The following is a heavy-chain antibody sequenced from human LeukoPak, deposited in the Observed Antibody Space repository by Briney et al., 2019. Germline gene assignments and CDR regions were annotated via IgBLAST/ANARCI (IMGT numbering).Heavy chain of an antibody. CDR2: FVPEEAET. D-gene: IGHD3-3*01. J-gene: IGHJ3*02. CDR3: ATHTIFGVVTYAFHI. V-gene: IGHV1-24*01. CDR1: GYTCIELS. Sequence: ASVKVSCRLSGYTCIELSMHWVRQAPGKGLEWLGGFVPEEAETIYAQKFQGRVTMTEDTSTDTAYMELSNLTSEDTAVYFCATHTIFGVVTYAFHIWGRGTLVTVSS.